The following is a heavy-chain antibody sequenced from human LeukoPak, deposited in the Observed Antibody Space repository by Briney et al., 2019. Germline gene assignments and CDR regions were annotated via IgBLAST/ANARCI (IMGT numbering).Heavy chain of an antibody. Sequence: GGSLRLSCAASGFTFSSYAMSWVRQAPGKGLEWVSAISGSGGSTYYADSVKGRFTISGDNSKNTLYLQMNSLRAEDTAVYYCAKDDYYDSSGTHWGQGTLVTVSS. J-gene: IGHJ4*02. D-gene: IGHD3-22*01. CDR1: GFTFSSYA. CDR2: ISGSGGST. V-gene: IGHV3-23*01. CDR3: AKDDYYDSSGTH.